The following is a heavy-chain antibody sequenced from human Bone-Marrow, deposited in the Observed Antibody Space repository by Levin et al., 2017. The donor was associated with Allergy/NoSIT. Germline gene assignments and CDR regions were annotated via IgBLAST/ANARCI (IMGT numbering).Heavy chain of an antibody. CDR1: EFTFGTYV. Sequence: LSLTCAASEFTFGTYVMTWVRQAPGKGLEWVSSISAPGDSTYYADSVKGRFTISRDNSNNTLYLQMNSLRAEDTAIYYCATEWKASAHWGLGTLVIVSS. CDR3: ATEWKASAH. D-gene: IGHD1-1*01. V-gene: IGHV3-23*01. CDR2: ISAPGDST. J-gene: IGHJ4*02.